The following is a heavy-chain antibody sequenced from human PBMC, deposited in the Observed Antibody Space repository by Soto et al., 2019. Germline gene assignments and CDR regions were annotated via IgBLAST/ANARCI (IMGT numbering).Heavy chain of an antibody. D-gene: IGHD3-10*01. CDR3: ARVIWFGELFGYYYGMDV. CDR2: IWYDGSNK. Sequence: GGSLRLSCAASGFTFSSYGMHWVRQAPGKGLEWVAVIWYDGSNKYYADSVKGRFTISRDNSKNTLYLQMNSLRAEDTAVYYCARVIWFGELFGYYYGMDVWGQGTTVTVSS. V-gene: IGHV3-33*01. CDR1: GFTFSSYG. J-gene: IGHJ6*02.